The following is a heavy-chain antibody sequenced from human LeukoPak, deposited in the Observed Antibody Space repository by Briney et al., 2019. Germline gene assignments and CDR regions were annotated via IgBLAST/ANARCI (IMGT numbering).Heavy chain of an antibody. Sequence: QPGGSLRLSCAASGFTFSSYGMHWVRQAPGKGLEWVAFIRYDGSNKYYADSVKGRFTISRDNSKNTLYLQMNSLRAEDTAVYYCARVASSSSDYWGQGTLVTVSS. CDR1: GFTFSSYG. D-gene: IGHD6-13*01. J-gene: IGHJ4*02. CDR3: ARVASSSSDY. CDR2: IRYDGSNK. V-gene: IGHV3-30*02.